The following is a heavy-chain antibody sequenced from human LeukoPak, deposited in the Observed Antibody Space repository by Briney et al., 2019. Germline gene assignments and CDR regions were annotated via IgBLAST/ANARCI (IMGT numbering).Heavy chain of an antibody. CDR3: ARPPTSYGYNAPDY. V-gene: IGHV3-7*01. Sequence: GGSLSLSCAAYGFNLNDYAMHGVREAPGEGLEWVANIKQDGSEKYSVDPVKGRFTTSRHTAKNSLYLQMNSLRAEDTALYYCARPPTSYGYNAPDYWGQGTLATVSS. CDR2: IKQDGSEK. J-gene: IGHJ4*02. CDR1: GFNLNDYA. D-gene: IGHD5-18*01.